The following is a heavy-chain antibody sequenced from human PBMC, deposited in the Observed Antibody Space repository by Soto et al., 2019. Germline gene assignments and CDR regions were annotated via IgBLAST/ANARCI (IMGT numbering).Heavy chain of an antibody. CDR2: INHSGST. J-gene: IGHJ6*02. Sequence: LSLTCAVYGGSFSGYYWSWIRQPPGKGLEWIGEINHSGSTNYNPSLKSRVTISVDTSKNQFSLKLSSVTAADTAVYYCVHATPYYYYGMDVWGQGTTVTVSS. CDR3: VHATPYYYYGMDV. V-gene: IGHV4-34*01. CDR1: GGSFSGYY.